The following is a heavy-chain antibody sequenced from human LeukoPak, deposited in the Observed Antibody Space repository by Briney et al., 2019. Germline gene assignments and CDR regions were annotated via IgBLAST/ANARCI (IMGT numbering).Heavy chain of an antibody. J-gene: IGHJ6*03. CDR3: ANMAAATNYYFYYYMDV. V-gene: IGHV3-7*01. Sequence: GGSLRLSRAASGFIFSDHYLDWVRQAPGKGLEWVANIKQDGSEKYYVDSVKGRFTISRDNAKNSLYLQMNSLRAEDTAVYYCANMAAATNYYFYYYMDVWGKGTTVTVSS. CDR1: GFIFSDHY. D-gene: IGHD6-13*01. CDR2: IKQDGSEK.